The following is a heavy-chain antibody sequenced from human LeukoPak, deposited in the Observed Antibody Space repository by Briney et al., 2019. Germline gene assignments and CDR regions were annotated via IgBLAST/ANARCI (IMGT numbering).Heavy chain of an antibody. Sequence: GRSLRLSCAASGFTFSSYGMHWVRQAPGKGLEWVAVISYDGSNKYYADSVKGRFTISRDNSKNTLYLQMNSLRAEDTAVYYCAKGLDYYYYYYMDVWGKGTTVTVSS. D-gene: IGHD6-19*01. CDR2: ISYDGSNK. CDR3: AKGLDYYYYYYMDV. V-gene: IGHV3-30*18. CDR1: GFTFSSYG. J-gene: IGHJ6*03.